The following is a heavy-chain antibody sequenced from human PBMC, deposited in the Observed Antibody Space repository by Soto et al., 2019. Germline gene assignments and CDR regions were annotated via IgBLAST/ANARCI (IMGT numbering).Heavy chain of an antibody. CDR2: IIPIFGTP. V-gene: IGHV1-69*13. CDR3: ARSPGITGTRASQYAMDV. CDR1: GDTFSTFA. J-gene: IGHJ6*02. Sequence: SVKVSCKASGDTFSTFAMSWVRQAPGQGLEWMGGIIPIFGTPDYAQHFPGRVTISADESTKTAYLELSSLRPEDTAVYYCARSPGITGTRASQYAMDVWGQGTTVTVSS. D-gene: IGHD1-20*01.